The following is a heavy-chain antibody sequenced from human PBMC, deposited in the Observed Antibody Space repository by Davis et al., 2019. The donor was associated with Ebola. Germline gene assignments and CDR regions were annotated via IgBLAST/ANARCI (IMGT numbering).Heavy chain of an antibody. J-gene: IGHJ6*04. CDR1: GASVSSNSAA. CDR2: KYYRSKWYN. D-gene: IGHD6-19*01. V-gene: IGHV6-1*01. CDR3: ARGIAVAGTSYYYYGMDV. Sequence: PSETLSLTCAISGASVSSNSAAWNWIRQSPSRGLEWLGRKYYRSKWYNDYAVSVKSRITINPDTSKNQLSLQLNSVTPEDTGVYYSARGIAVAGTSYYYYGMDVWGKGTTVTVSS.